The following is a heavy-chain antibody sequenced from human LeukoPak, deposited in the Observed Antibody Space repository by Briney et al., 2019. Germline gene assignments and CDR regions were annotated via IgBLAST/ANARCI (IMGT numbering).Heavy chain of an antibody. D-gene: IGHD3-3*01. CDR1: GFTFSTYW. V-gene: IGHV3-7*01. CDR2: IKQDGSEK. Sequence: GGSLRLSCAASGFTFSTYWMSWVRQGPGKGLEWVANIKQDGSEKYYVDSVKGRFTISRDNAKNSLYLQMNTLRPEDTAVYYCARERQNKDFWSGGDYWGQGTLVTVSS. J-gene: IGHJ4*02. CDR3: ARERQNKDFWSGGDY.